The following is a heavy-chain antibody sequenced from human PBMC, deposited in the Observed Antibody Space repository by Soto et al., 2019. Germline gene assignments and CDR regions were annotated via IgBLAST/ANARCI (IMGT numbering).Heavy chain of an antibody. CDR3: EKGRGPDYYYGMDV. J-gene: IGHJ6*02. V-gene: IGHV3-23*01. CDR2: ISGSGGST. D-gene: IGHD3-10*01. Sequence: GGSLRLSCAASGFTFSSYAMSWVRQAPGKGLEWVSAISGSGGSTYYADSVKGRFTISRDNSKNTLYLQMNSLRAEDTAVYYCEKGRGPDYYYGMDVWGQGTTVTVSS. CDR1: GFTFSSYA.